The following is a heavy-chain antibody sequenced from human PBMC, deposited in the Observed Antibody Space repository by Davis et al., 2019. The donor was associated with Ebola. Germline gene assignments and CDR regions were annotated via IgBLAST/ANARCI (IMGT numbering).Heavy chain of an antibody. D-gene: IGHD3-16*01. V-gene: IGHV3-48*01. CDR2: ISSSSSTI. Sequence: GESLKISCAASGFTFSSYAMHWVRQAPGKGLEWVSYISSSSSTIYYADSVKGRFTISRDNSKNTLYLQMNSLRAEDTAVYYCARWGGMDVWGQGTTVTVSS. J-gene: IGHJ6*02. CDR3: ARWGGMDV. CDR1: GFTFSSYA.